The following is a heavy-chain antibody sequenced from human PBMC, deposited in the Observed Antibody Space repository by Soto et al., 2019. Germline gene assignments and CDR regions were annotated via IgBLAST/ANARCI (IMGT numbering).Heavy chain of an antibody. CDR1: GGSISSGGYY. J-gene: IGHJ6*03. CDR3: ARHRPEGVPAALYYYYYYMDV. CDR2: IYYSGST. V-gene: IGHV4-31*03. D-gene: IGHD2-2*01. Sequence: PSETLSLTCTVSGGSISSGGYYWSWIRQHPGKGLEWIGYIYYSGSTYYNPSLKSRVTISVDTSKNQFSLKLSSVTAADTAVYYCARHRPEGVPAALYYYYYYMDVWGKGTTVTVSS.